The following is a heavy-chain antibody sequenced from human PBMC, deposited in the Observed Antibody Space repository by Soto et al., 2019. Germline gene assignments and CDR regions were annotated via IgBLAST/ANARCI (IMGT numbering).Heavy chain of an antibody. D-gene: IGHD1-26*01. J-gene: IGHJ6*02. CDR2: ISYDGSNK. V-gene: IGHV3-30*18. CDR1: GFTFSSYG. Sequence: LRLSCAASGFTFSSYGMHWVRQAPGKGLEWVAVISYDGSNKYYADSVKGRFTISRDNSKNTLYLQMNSLRAEDTAVYYCAKDVVVGATTGLGDYYYYYGMDVCGQRTTVTVSS. CDR3: AKDVVVGATTGLGDYYYYYGMDV.